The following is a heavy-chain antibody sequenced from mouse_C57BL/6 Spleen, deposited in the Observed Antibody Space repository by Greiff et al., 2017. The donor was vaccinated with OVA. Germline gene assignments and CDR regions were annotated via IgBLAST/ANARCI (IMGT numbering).Heavy chain of an antibody. CDR3: AITTVVEGAY. J-gene: IGHJ3*01. Sequence: VQLQQPGAELVKPGASVKLSCKASGYTFTSYWMHWVKQRPGQGLEWIGMIHPNSGSTNYNEKFKSKATLTVDKSSSTAYMQLSSLTTEDSAIYYCAITTVVEGAYWGQGTLVTVSA. V-gene: IGHV1-64*01. CDR1: GYTFTSYW. CDR2: IHPNSGST. D-gene: IGHD1-1*01.